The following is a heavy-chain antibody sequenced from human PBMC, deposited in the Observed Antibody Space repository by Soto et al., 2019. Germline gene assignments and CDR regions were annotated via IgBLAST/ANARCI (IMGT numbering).Heavy chain of an antibody. Sequence: GASVKDSCKASGGTFSNYAISWVRQAPGQGPEWMGGIIPIFGTANYAQKFQGRVTITADESTSTAYMELSSLRSEDTAVYYCARPQYSSSWYFAFDIWGHGTMVTVSS. V-gene: IGHV1-69*01. D-gene: IGHD6-13*01. CDR2: IIPIFGTA. CDR3: ARPQYSSSWYFAFDI. J-gene: IGHJ3*02. CDR1: GGTFSNYA.